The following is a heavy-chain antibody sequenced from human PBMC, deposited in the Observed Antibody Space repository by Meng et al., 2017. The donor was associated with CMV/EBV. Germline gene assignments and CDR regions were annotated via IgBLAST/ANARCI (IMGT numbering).Heavy chain of an antibody. CDR3: ARFDNWKACFDY. V-gene: IGHV4-34*01. Sequence: SETLSLTCAVYGGSFSGYYWSWIRQPPGKGLEWIGEINHSGSTNYNPSLKSRVTISVDTSKNQFSLQLISVTAADTAVYYCARFDNWKACFDYWGQGTLVTVSS. D-gene: IGHD1-20*01. CDR1: GGSFSGYY. J-gene: IGHJ4*02. CDR2: INHSGST.